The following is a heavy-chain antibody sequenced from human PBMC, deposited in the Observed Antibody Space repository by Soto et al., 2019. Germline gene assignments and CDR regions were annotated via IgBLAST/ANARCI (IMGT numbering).Heavy chain of an antibody. CDR1: GFSLSTSGMR. Sequence: ESGPTLVNPTQTLTLTCTFSGFSLSTSGMRVSWIRQPPGKALEWLARIDWDDDKFYSTSLKTRLTISKDTSKNQVVLTMTNMDPVDTATYYCARIRHCSGGSCYSEGWFDPWGQGTLVTVSS. J-gene: IGHJ5*02. CDR3: ARIRHCSGGSCYSEGWFDP. V-gene: IGHV2-70*04. CDR2: IDWDDDK. D-gene: IGHD2-15*01.